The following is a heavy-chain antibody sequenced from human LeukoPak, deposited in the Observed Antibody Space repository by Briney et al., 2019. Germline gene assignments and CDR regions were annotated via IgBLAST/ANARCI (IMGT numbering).Heavy chain of an antibody. CDR2: MNPNSGNT. D-gene: IGHD2-15*01. CDR1: GYTFTSYD. V-gene: IGHV1-8*01. J-gene: IGHJ6*02. Sequence: GASVKVSCKASGYTFTSYDINWVRQATGQGLEWMGWMNPNSGNTGYAQKFQGRVTMTRNTSISTAYMELSSLRSGDTAVYYCARVSSGDCSGGSCYSPLFYGMDVWGQGTTVTVSS. CDR3: ARVSSGDCSGGSCYSPLFYGMDV.